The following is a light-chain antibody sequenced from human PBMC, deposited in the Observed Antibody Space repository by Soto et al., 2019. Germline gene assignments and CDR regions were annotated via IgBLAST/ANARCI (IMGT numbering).Light chain of an antibody. CDR2: EGS. CDR3: CSYAASSTFVE. CDR1: SSDVGSYNL. Sequence: QSALTQPASVYGSSGQSITISCTGTSSDVGSYNLVSWYQQHPGKAPKLMIYEGSKRPSGVSNRYSGSKSGNTACLTISGLQAEDEADYYCCSYAASSTFVEFGGGTKLTVL. V-gene: IGLV2-23*01. J-gene: IGLJ2*01.